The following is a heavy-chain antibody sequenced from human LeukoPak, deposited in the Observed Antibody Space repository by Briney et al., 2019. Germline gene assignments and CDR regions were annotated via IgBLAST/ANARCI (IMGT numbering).Heavy chain of an antibody. J-gene: IGHJ4*02. CDR1: GGSISTSNYY. Sequence: SETLSLTCTVPGGSISTSNYYWGWIRQPPGKGLEWIGNIFYSGSTYYSPSLRSRVTISLDTSKNQFSLKLSSVTAADTAVYYCARESGWPSTYYYGSGGLDYWGQGTLVTVSS. D-gene: IGHD3-10*01. V-gene: IGHV4-39*07. CDR2: IFYSGST. CDR3: ARESGWPSTYYYGSGGLDY.